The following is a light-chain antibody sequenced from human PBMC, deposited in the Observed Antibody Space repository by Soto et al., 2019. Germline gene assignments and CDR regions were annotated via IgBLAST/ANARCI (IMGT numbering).Light chain of an antibody. CDR1: QGIGVW. CDR2: KTS. Sequence: DIQLTQSPSTLSASVGDRVTITCRASQGIGVWLTWYQQKPGKAPKFLIYKTSTLESGVPSRFSGSGSGTAFTLTISSLQPDDFATYHCQYYDNYSWTFGHGTKVEIK. J-gene: IGKJ1*01. V-gene: IGKV1-5*03. CDR3: QYYDNYSWT.